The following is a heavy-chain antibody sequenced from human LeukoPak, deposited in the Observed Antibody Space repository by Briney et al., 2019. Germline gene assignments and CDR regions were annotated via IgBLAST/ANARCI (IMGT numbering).Heavy chain of an antibody. J-gene: IGHJ4*02. CDR2: IYYNGST. D-gene: IGHD5-24*01. CDR1: GGSISSYY. Sequence: SETLSLTCTVSGGSISSYYWSWIRQPPGKGLEWIGYIYYNGSTNYNPSLKSRVTISVDTSKNQFSLKLSSVTAADTAVYYCARSAQSLRWLQMSWGQGTLVTVSS. V-gene: IGHV4-59*01. CDR3: ARSAQSLRWLQMS.